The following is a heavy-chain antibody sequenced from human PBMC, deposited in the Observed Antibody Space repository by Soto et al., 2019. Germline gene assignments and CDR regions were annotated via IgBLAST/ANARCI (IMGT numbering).Heavy chain of an antibody. V-gene: IGHV1-18*01. J-gene: IGHJ4*02. CDR2: ISAYNGNT. CDR1: GYTFTSYG. Sequence: ASVKVSCKASGYTFTSYGISWVRQAPGQGLEWMGWISAYNGNTNYAQKLQGRVTMTTDTSTSTAYMELRSLRSDDTAVYYCARLRGSSGWYDRNESDYWGQGTLVTVSS. CDR3: ARLRGSSGWYDRNESDY. D-gene: IGHD6-19*01.